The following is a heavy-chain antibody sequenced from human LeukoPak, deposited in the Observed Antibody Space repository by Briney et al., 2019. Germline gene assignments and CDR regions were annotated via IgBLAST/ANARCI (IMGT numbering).Heavy chain of an antibody. V-gene: IGHV3-30*01. D-gene: IGHD5-12*01. CDR1: GFTFSSYA. Sequence: GGSLRLSCAASGFTFSSYAMHWVRQAPGKGLEWVAVISYDGSNKYYADSVKGRFTISRDNSKNTLYLQMNSLRAEDTAVYYCAGGSGYLFDYWRQGTLVTVSS. CDR3: AGGSGYLFDY. CDR2: ISYDGSNK. J-gene: IGHJ4*02.